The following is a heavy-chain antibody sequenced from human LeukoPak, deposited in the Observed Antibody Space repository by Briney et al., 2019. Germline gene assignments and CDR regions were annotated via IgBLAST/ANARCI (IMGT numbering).Heavy chain of an antibody. CDR2: IYPGDSDT. V-gene: IGHV5-51*01. D-gene: IGHD3-22*01. Sequence: GESLKISCKGSGYSFTSYWIGWVRQMPGKGLEWMGIIYPGDSDTRYSPSFQGQVTISADKSISTAYLQWSSLKASDTAMYYCASRLLSHSLDSSGYYFDYWGQGTLVTVSS. CDR3: ASRLLSHSLDSSGYYFDY. J-gene: IGHJ4*02. CDR1: GYSFTSYW.